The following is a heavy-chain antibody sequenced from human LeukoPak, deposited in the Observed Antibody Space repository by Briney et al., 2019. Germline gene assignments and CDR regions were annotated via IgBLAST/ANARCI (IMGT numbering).Heavy chain of an antibody. CDR1: GFTFSSYA. CDR3: ARDSAPITMVVEVPAGFDY. D-gene: IGHD3-22*01. Sequence: GGSLRLSCAASGFTFSSYAMNWVRQAPGRGLEWVSYINSGSDTIYYADSVKGRFTISRDNAKNSLYLQMNSLRDDDTAMYYCARDSAPITMVVEVPAGFDYWGPGTQVTVSS. J-gene: IGHJ4*02. V-gene: IGHV3-48*02. CDR2: INSGSDTI.